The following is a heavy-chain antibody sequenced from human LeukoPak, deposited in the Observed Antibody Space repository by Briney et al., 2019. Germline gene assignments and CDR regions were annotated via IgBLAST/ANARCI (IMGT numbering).Heavy chain of an antibody. CDR2: IDPADSDT. V-gene: IGHV5-51*01. D-gene: IGHD5-18*01. CDR1: GSSFTSYW. Sequence: GESLQISCKGSGSSFTSYWIGWVRQLPGKGLEWMGIIDPADSDTRYSPSFQGQVTISADKSISTAYPQWSSLKASDSAIYYCARRKTANDYWGQGTLVTVSS. CDR3: ARRKTANDY. J-gene: IGHJ4*02.